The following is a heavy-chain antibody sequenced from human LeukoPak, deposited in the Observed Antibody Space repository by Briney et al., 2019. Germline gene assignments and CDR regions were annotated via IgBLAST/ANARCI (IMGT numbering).Heavy chain of an antibody. CDR2: IYYSGST. D-gene: IGHD6-25*01. V-gene: IGHV4-39*01. Sequence: SETLSLTCTVSGGSISSSSYYWGWIRQPPGKGLEWIGSIYYSGSTYYNPSLKSRVTISVDTSKNQFSLKLNSVTAADTAVYYCARSSGWHLLLLDYWGQGTLFTVSS. J-gene: IGHJ4*02. CDR3: ARSSGWHLLLLDY. CDR1: GGSISSSSYY.